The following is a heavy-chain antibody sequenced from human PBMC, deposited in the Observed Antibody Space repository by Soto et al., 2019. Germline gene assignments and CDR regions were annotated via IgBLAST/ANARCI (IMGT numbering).Heavy chain of an antibody. V-gene: IGHV4-34*01. D-gene: IGHD4-17*01. CDR1: GGSFSGYY. Sequence: SEPLSLTCAVYGGSFSGYYWSWIRQPPGKGLEWIGEINHSGSTNYNPSLKSRVTISVDTSKNQFSLKLSSVTAADTAVYYCAIYGDYGDYYYMDVWGKGTTVTVSS. CDR2: INHSGST. CDR3: AIYGDYGDYYYMDV. J-gene: IGHJ6*03.